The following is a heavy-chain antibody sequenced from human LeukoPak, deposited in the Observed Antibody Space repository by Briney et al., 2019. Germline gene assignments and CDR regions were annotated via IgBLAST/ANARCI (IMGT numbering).Heavy chain of an antibody. J-gene: IGHJ4*02. D-gene: IGHD3-22*01. CDR3: ARDPPYYDSSFDY. V-gene: IGHV4-4*07. CDR1: GGSISSYY. CDR2: IHTSGST. Sequence: SETLSLTCTVSGGSISSYYWSWIRQPAGKGLEWIGRIHTSGSTNYNPSLKSRVTISVDTSKNQFSLKLSSVTAADTAVYYCARDPPYYDSSFDYRGQGTLVTVSS.